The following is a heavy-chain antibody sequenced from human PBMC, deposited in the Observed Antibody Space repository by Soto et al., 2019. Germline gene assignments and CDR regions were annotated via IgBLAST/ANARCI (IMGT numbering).Heavy chain of an antibody. CDR2: IYYSGST. CDR3: ARLSITIFGAVIIPGAFDI. V-gene: IGHV4-39*01. J-gene: IGHJ3*02. D-gene: IGHD3-3*01. CDR1: GGSISSSSYY. Sequence: SGTLSLTCTVSGGSISSSSYYWGWIRQPPGKRLEWIGSIYYSGSTYYSPSLKSRVAISVDTSKKQFSLKLSSVTAADTAVYYCARLSITIFGAVIIPGAFDIWRQGTMVTVSS.